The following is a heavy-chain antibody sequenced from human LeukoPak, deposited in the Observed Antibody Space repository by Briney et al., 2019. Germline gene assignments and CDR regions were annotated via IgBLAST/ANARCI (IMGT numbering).Heavy chain of an antibody. Sequence: GGSLRLSCAASGFTFSSYGMHWVRQAPGKGLEWVSVIYSGGSTYYADSVKGRFTISRDNSKNTLYLHMNSLRAEDTAVYYCASGRTAGYYWGQGTLVTVSS. CDR2: IYSGGST. CDR3: ASGRTAGYY. D-gene: IGHD3-9*01. V-gene: IGHV3-NL1*01. CDR1: GFTFSSYG. J-gene: IGHJ4*02.